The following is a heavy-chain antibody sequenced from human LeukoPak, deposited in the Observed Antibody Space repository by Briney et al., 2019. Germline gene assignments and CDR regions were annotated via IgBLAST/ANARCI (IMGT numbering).Heavy chain of an antibody. Sequence: GGSLRLSCAASGFSVNSNYMSWVRQAPGKGLECVSVIHSGGSTYYADSVKGRFTISRDNSKNTLYLQMNSLRAEDTAVYCCTVRVPIIWGQGTMVTVSS. J-gene: IGHJ3*02. CDR1: GFSVNSNY. CDR2: IHSGGST. D-gene: IGHD3-10*01. V-gene: IGHV3-66*01. CDR3: TVRVPII.